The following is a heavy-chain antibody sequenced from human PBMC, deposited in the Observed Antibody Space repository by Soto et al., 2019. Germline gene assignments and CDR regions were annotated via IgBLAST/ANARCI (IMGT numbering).Heavy chain of an antibody. CDR1: GFTFSSYS. Sequence: GGSLRLSCAASGFTFSSYSMNWVHQAPGKGLEWVSSISSSSSYIYYADSVKGRFTISRDNAKNSLYLQMNSLRAEDTAVYYCARAVGQSSSSSIIWGQGTLVTVSS. CDR2: ISSSSSYI. V-gene: IGHV3-21*01. D-gene: IGHD6-6*01. CDR3: ARAVGQSSSSSII. J-gene: IGHJ4*02.